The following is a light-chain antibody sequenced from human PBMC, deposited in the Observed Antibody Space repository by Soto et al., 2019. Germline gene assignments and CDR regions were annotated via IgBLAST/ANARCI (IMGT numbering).Light chain of an antibody. CDR3: CSYAGSSTFV. V-gene: IGLV2-23*03. CDR1: SNDVGSYNL. CDR2: EGS. J-gene: IGLJ2*01. Sequence: QSALTQPASVSGSPGQSITISCTGTSNDVGSYNLVSWYQQHPGKAPKLMIYEGSKRPSGVSNRFSGSKSDNTASLTISGLQVDDEADYYCCSYAGSSTFVFGGGTKLTVL.